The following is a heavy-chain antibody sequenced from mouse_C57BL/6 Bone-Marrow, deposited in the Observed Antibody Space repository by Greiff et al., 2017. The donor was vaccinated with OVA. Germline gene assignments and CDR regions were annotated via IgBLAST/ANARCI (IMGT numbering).Heavy chain of an antibody. D-gene: IGHD1-1*01. V-gene: IGHV1-61*01. J-gene: IGHJ2*01. Sequence: VQLQQPGAELVRPGSSVKLSCKASGYTFTSYWMDWVKQRPGQGLEWIGNIYPSDSETHYNQKFKDKATLTVDKSSSTAYMQLSSLTSEDSAVYYCARKNGSRRYYFDYWGQGTTLTVSS. CDR2: IYPSDSET. CDR3: ARKNGSRRYYFDY. CDR1: GYTFTSYW.